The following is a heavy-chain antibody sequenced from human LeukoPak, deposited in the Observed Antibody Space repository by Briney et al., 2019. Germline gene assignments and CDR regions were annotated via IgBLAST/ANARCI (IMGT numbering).Heavy chain of an antibody. CDR2: INHSGST. J-gene: IGHJ4*02. CDR3: ARGRIAARRSGSYFDY. CDR1: GFTFSSYT. D-gene: IGHD6-6*01. V-gene: IGHV4-34*01. Sequence: GSLRLSCAASGFTFSSYTMNWVRLAPGKGLEWIGEINHSGSTNYNPSLKSRVTISVDTSKNQFSLKLSSVTAADTAVYYCARGRIAARRSGSYFDYWGQGTLVTVSS.